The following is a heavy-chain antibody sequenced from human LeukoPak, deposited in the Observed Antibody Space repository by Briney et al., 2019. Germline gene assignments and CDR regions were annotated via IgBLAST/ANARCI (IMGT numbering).Heavy chain of an antibody. Sequence: GGSLRLSCAASGFTFSSYGMHWVRQAPGKGLEWVAFIRYDGSNKYYADSVKGRFTISRDNSKNTLYLQMNSLRAEDTAVYYCAKLSRGYSGYYDYWGQGTLVTVSS. CDR2: IRYDGSNK. J-gene: IGHJ4*02. V-gene: IGHV3-30*02. CDR1: GFTFSSYG. CDR3: AKLSRGYSGYYDY. D-gene: IGHD5-12*01.